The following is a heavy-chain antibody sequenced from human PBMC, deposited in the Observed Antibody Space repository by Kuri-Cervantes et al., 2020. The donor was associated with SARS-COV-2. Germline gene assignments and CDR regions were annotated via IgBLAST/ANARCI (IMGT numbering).Heavy chain of an antibody. CDR1: GGSISSYY. CDR3: ARGRRGWVPDPGVDY. V-gene: IGHV4-59*01. J-gene: IGHJ4*02. CDR2: IYYSGST. D-gene: IGHD1-14*01. Sequence: ESLKISCTVSGGSISSYYWSWIRQPPGKGLEWIGYIYYSGSTNYNPSLKSRVTISVDTSKNQFSLKLSSVTAADTAVYYCARGRRGWVPDPGVDYWGQGTLVTVSS.